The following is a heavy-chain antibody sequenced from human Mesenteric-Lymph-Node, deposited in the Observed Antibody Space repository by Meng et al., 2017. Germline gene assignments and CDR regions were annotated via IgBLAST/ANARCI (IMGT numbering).Heavy chain of an antibody. D-gene: IGHD6-19*01. J-gene: IGHJ4*02. V-gene: IGHV4-34*01. CDR2: INHSGST. CDR3: ASFPPPGKQWLVTDY. Sequence: QLSETLSLTCAVCGGSFSIHYCNWIRQPPGKGLEWIGEINHSGSTNYNPSLKSRVTISVDKSKNQFSLKLSSVTAADTAVYYCASFPPPGKQWLVTDYWGQGTLVTVFS. CDR1: GGSFSIHY.